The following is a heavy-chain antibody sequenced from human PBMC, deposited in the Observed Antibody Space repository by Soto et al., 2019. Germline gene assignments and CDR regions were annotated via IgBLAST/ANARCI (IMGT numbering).Heavy chain of an antibody. D-gene: IGHD2-2*02. CDR2: IIPIFGAL. CDR3: ARRAVAPAPIGYFHYHLDV. CDR1: GGTFDNYA. J-gene: IGHJ6*02. V-gene: IGHV1-69*06. Sequence: QVQLVQSGAEVKKPGSSVKVSCKTSGGTFDNYAINWVRQAPGQGLEWMGGIIPIFGALNYAQKFQGRVTITADKSTSTAYMELGSLTSEDTDVYYCARRAVAPAPIGYFHYHLDVWGQGTTVTVSS.